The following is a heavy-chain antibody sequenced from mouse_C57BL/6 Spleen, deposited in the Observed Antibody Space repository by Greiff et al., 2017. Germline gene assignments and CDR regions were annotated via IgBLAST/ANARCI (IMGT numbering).Heavy chain of an antibody. V-gene: IGHV1-7*01. CDR3: AREMGYDYPDY. Sequence: VQGVESGAELVKPGASVKLSCKASGYTFTSYWMHWVKQRPGQGLEWIGYINPSSGYTKYNQKFKGKATLTADKSSSTAYMQLSSLTYEDSAVYYCAREMGYDYPDYWGQGTTLTVSS. CDR2: INPSSGYT. J-gene: IGHJ2*01. D-gene: IGHD2-13*01. CDR1: GYTFTSYW.